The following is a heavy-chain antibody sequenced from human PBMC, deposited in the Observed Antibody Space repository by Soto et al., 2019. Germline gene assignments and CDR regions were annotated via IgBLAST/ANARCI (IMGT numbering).Heavy chain of an antibody. D-gene: IGHD3-3*01. Sequence: GGSLRLSCAASGFTVSSNYMSWVRQAPGKGLEWVSAISGSGGSTYYADSVKGRFTISRDNSKNTLYLQMNSLRAEDTAVYYCAKDRNDFWSGPLANYYGMDVWGQGTTVTVSS. CDR2: ISGSGGST. CDR3: AKDRNDFWSGPLANYYGMDV. V-gene: IGHV3-23*01. CDR1: GFTVSSNY. J-gene: IGHJ6*02.